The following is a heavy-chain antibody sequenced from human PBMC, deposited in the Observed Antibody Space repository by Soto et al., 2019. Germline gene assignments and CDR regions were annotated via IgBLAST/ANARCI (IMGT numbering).Heavy chain of an antibody. Sequence: QVQLVQSGAEVKKPGASVKVSCKASGYTFTSYAMHWVRQAPGQRLEWMGWINAGNGNTKYSQKFQGRVTITRDTSASTAYMELSSLRSEATAVYYCARDPGDTLGGGWFDPWGQGTLVTVS. CDR2: INAGNGNT. D-gene: IGHD2-2*02. CDR1: GYTFTSYA. V-gene: IGHV1-3*01. CDR3: ARDPGDTLGGGWFDP. J-gene: IGHJ5*02.